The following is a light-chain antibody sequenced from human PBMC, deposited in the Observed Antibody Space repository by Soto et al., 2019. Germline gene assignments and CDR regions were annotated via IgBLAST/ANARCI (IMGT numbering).Light chain of an antibody. CDR3: QSYDSSLSGVV. CDR2: GNS. Sequence: QSVLTQPPSVSGAPGQRVTISCTGSSSNIGAGYDVHWYQQLPGTAPKLLIYGNSNRPSGVPDRFSGSKSGTSASLAITGLQAEDEADYYCQSYDSSLSGVVFGLGTKLTVL. CDR1: SSNIGAGYD. V-gene: IGLV1-40*01. J-gene: IGLJ2*01.